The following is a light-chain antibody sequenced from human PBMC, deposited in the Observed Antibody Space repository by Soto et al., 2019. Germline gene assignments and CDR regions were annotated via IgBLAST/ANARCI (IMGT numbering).Light chain of an antibody. J-gene: IGLJ2*01. Sequence: SYELTQPPSVSVSPGQTARITCSGDALPKQYACWYQQKPGQAPVVVIYKDTERPSGIPERFSGSSSGTAVTLTISGVQAEDEADYYCQSADSSGTIGVFGGGTKVTVL. CDR1: ALPKQY. V-gene: IGLV3-25*03. CDR2: KDT. CDR3: QSADSSGTIGV.